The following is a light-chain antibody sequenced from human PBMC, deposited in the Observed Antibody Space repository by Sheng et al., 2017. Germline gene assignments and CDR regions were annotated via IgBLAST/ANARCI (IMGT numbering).Light chain of an antibody. Sequence: EIVLTQSPGTLSLSPGERATLSCRASQSVNLAWYQHKPGQAPRLLIYATSSRATGIPDRFSGSGSGTDFTLTISRLEPADFAVYYCQQYGSSLTFGGGTKVEI. CDR1: QSVN. CDR2: ATS. V-gene: IGKV3-20*01. J-gene: IGKJ4*01. CDR3: QQYGSSLT.